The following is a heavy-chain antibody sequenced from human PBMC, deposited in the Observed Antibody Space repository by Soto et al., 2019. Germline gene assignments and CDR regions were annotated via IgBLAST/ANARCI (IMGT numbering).Heavy chain of an antibody. CDR1: GFSLSTSGVG. CDR2: IYWDDDK. D-gene: IGHD3-22*01. Sequence: GSGPTLVNPTQTLTLTCTFSGFSLSTSGVGVGWIRQPPGKALEWLALIYWDDDKRYSPSLKSRLTITKDTSKNQVVLTMTNMDPVDTATYYCAHRRPYYDSSGYYFDYWGQGTLVTVSS. CDR3: AHRRPYYDSSGYYFDY. V-gene: IGHV2-5*02. J-gene: IGHJ4*02.